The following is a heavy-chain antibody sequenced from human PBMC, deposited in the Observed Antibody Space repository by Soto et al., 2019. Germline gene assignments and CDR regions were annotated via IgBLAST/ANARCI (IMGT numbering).Heavy chain of an antibody. CDR2: VFYTGST. Sequence: PSETLSLTCTVSGGSISTSSYYWIWIRQRPGQGLEWIGTVFYTGSTSYNPSLKSRVTISGDTSNNQFSLRLTSVTTAGTAVYYCARLTGREVGGGNYFYGLDVWGQGTTVTVSS. CDR1: GGSISTSSYY. CDR3: ARLTGREVGGGNYFYGLDV. J-gene: IGHJ6*02. V-gene: IGHV4-39*01. D-gene: IGHD1-26*01.